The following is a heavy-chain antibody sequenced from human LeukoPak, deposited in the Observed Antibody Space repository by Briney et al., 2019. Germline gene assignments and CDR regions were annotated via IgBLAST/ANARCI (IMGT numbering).Heavy chain of an antibody. CDR2: IYYSGST. J-gene: IGHJ6*02. CDR1: GGSISSGGYY. Sequence: SETLSLTCTVSGGSISSGGYYWSWIRQHPGKGLEWIGYIYYSGSTYYNPSLKSRVTMSVDTSKNQFSLKLSSVTAADTAVYYSARDPYNWNGMDVWGQGTTVTVSS. D-gene: IGHD1-1*01. V-gene: IGHV4-31*03. CDR3: ARDPYNWNGMDV.